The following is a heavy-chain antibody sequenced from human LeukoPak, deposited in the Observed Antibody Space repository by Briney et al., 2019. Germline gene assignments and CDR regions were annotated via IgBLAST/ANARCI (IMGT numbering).Heavy chain of an antibody. CDR1: GYTFTGYY. CDR3: TRESGSYHGNDY. CDR2: INPNSGGT. Sequence: GASVKVSCKASGYTFTGYYMHWVRQAPGQGLEWMGWINPNSGGTNYAQKFQGRVTITGDTSISTAYMELSSLRSDDTAVYYCTRESGSYHGNDYWGQGTLVTVSS. J-gene: IGHJ4*02. V-gene: IGHV1-2*02. D-gene: IGHD1-26*01.